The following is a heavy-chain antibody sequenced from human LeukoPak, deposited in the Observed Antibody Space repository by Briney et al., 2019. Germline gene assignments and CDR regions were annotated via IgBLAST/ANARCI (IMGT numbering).Heavy chain of an antibody. CDR3: ARRIQLWLHAFDI. J-gene: IGHJ3*02. CDR2: IFYCGTT. V-gene: IGHV4-39*01. CDR1: GGSISSSSYY. D-gene: IGHD5-18*01. Sequence: KPSXTLSLTCTVSGGSISSSSYYWGWNRQPQGKGLEWIGSIFYCGTTYFNPSLKRRVTISVPTSKHQFSLKLSSVTAADTAVYYCARRIQLWLHAFDIWGQGTMVTVSS.